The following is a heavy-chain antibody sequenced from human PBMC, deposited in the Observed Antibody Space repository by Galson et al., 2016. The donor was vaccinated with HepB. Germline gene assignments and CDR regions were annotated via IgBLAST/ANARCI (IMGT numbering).Heavy chain of an antibody. Sequence: SETLSLTCAVSGGSISSTNWWSWVRQPPGKGLEWIGEIYHSGSTNYNPSLKSRVTISVDKSKNQFSLNLSSVTAADTAVYYCARVGLLGTTSCCKGFDYWGQGTLVTVSS. V-gene: IGHV4-4*02. D-gene: IGHD2-2*01. J-gene: IGHJ4*02. CDR2: IYHSGST. CDR3: ARVGLLGTTSCCKGFDY. CDR1: GGSISSTNW.